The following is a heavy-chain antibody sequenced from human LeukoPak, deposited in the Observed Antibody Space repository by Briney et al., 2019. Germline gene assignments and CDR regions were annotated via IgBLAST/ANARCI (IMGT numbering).Heavy chain of an antibody. Sequence: SETLSLTCTVSGGSISSYYWSWIRQPPGKGLEWIGYIYYSGSTNYNPSLKSRVTISVDTSKNQFSLKLSSVTAADTAVYYCARLGGGWELTYWGQGTLVTVSS. CDR3: ARLGGGWELTY. D-gene: IGHD1-26*01. V-gene: IGHV4-59*01. CDR2: IYYSGST. J-gene: IGHJ4*02. CDR1: GGSISSYY.